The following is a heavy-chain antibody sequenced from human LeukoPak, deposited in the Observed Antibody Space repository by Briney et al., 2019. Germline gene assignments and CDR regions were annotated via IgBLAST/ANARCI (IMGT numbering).Heavy chain of an antibody. V-gene: IGHV1-69*13. CDR1: GGTFSSCA. Sequence: ASVKVSCKASGGTFSSCAISWVRQAPGQGLEWMGGIIPIFGTANYAQKFQGRVTITADESTSTAYMELSSLRSEDTAVYYCARRSKDYYDSSGYLSFDYWGQGTLVTVSS. CDR3: ARRSKDYYDSSGYLSFDY. CDR2: IIPIFGTA. J-gene: IGHJ4*02. D-gene: IGHD3-22*01.